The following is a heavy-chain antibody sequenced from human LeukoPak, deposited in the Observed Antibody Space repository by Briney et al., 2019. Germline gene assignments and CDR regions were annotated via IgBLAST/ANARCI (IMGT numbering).Heavy chain of an antibody. D-gene: IGHD6-19*01. J-gene: IGHJ4*02. CDR1: GDSVSSKNGA. V-gene: IGHV6-1*01. CDR2: TYYRSKWYN. Sequence: SQTLSLTCVVSGDSVSSKNGAWDWIRQSPSRGLEWLGRTYYRSKWYNDYAESMEGRMTISQDTSKNQYSLHLNSVTPDDTAVYYCARDFGTTGWHTFDYWGQGTLVTVSS. CDR3: ARDFGTTGWHTFDY.